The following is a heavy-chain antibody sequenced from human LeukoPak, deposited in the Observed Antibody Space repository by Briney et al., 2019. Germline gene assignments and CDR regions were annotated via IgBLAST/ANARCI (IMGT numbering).Heavy chain of an antibody. CDR1: GFTFDDYA. Sequence: PGRSPRLSCAASGFTFDDYAMHWVRQAPGKGLEWVSGISWNSGSIGYADSVKGRFTISRDNAKNSLYLQMNSLRAEDMALYYCAKASYGYLYYFDYWGQGTLVTVSS. CDR3: AKASYGYLYYFDY. V-gene: IGHV3-9*03. D-gene: IGHD5-18*01. CDR2: ISWNSGSI. J-gene: IGHJ4*02.